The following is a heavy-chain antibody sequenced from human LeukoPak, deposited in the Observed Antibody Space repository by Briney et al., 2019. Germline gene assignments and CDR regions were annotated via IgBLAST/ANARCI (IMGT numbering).Heavy chain of an antibody. D-gene: IGHD2-2*01. CDR3: ARAGGGYCSSTSCLGGMDV. J-gene: IGHJ6*02. CDR1: GLTFSSYP. CDR2: ISYDGSNK. Sequence: GGSLRLSCAASGLTFSSYPMTWVRQAPGKGLEWVAVISYDGSNKYYADSVKGRFTISRDNSKNTLYLQMNSLRAEDTAVYYCARAGGGYCSSTSCLGGMDVWGQGTTVTVSS. V-gene: IGHV3-30-3*01.